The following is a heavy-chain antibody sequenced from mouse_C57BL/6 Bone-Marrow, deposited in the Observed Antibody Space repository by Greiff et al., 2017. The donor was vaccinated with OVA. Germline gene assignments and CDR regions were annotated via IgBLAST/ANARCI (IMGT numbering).Heavy chain of an antibody. J-gene: IGHJ4*01. V-gene: IGHV1-82*01. CDR1: GYAFSSSW. Sequence: QVTLNVCGPELVKPGASVKISCKASGYAFSSSWMNWVKQRPGKGLEWIGRIYPGDGGTNYNGKFKGKATLTADKSSSTAYMQLISLTSEDSAVYFCAREDYDYGSSPYYYAMDYWGQGTSVTVSS. CDR3: AREDYDYGSSPYYYAMDY. D-gene: IGHD1-1*01. CDR2: IYPGDGGT.